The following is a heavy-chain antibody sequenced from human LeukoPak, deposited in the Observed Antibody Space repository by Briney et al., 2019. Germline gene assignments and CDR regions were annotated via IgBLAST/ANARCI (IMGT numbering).Heavy chain of an antibody. D-gene: IGHD1-26*01. CDR3: ARARGSYSFDY. CDR2: ISSSGSTM. CDR1: GFTVSSNY. V-gene: IGHV3-11*01. Sequence: GGSLRPSCAASGFTVSSNYMSWIRQAPGKGLEWVSYISSSGSTMYYADSVKGRFTISRDNAKNSLYLQMNSLRVEDTAVYFCARARGSYSFDYWGQGTLVTVSS. J-gene: IGHJ4*02.